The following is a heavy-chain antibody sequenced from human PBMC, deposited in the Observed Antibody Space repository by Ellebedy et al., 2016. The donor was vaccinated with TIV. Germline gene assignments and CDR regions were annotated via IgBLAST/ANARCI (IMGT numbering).Heavy chain of an antibody. D-gene: IGHD1-14*01. J-gene: IGHJ4*02. CDR3: ARDGSARPEQY. Sequence: PGGSLRLSCAASGFTVSSNFMSWVRQAPGKGLEWVSVIYSGGRTHYADSVKGRFTISRDNSKNTVFLQMNSLSPEDTALYYCARDGSARPEQYWGQGTLVTVSS. CDR1: GFTVSSNF. CDR2: IYSGGRT. V-gene: IGHV3-66*01.